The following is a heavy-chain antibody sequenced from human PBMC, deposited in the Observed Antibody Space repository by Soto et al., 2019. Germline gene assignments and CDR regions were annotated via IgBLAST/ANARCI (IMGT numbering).Heavy chain of an antibody. D-gene: IGHD6-19*01. CDR2: IYHSGNV. Sequence: SETLSLTCAVSGDSISSSNWWSWVRQPPGKGLEWIGEIYHSGNVNYNPSLKSRVTISVDKSKNHFPLKLTSVTAADTAVYYCARVLGSGWYSIDYWGQGTLVTVSS. CDR1: GDSISSSNW. V-gene: IGHV4-4*02. CDR3: ARVLGSGWYSIDY. J-gene: IGHJ4*02.